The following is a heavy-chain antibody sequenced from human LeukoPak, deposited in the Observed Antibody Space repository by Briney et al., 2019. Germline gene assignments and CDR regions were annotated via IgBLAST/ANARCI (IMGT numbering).Heavy chain of an antibody. CDR2: IIPIFGTA. Sequence: SVKVSCQASGGTFSSYAISWVRQAPGQGLEWMGRIIPIFGTANYARKFQGRVTITTDESTSTAYMELSSLRSEDTAVYYCARDLLGVTLAFDLWGRGTLVTVSS. D-gene: IGHD2-8*01. CDR1: GGTFSSYA. CDR3: ARDLLGVTLAFDL. V-gene: IGHV1-69*05. J-gene: IGHJ2*01.